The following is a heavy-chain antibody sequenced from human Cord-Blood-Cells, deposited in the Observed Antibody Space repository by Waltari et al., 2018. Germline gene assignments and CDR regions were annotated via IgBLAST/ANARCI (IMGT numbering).Heavy chain of an antibody. CDR2: IYYSGST. V-gene: IGHV4-59*11. D-gene: IGHD6-13*01. Sequence: QVQLQESGPGLVKPSETLSLTCTVSGGSISSHYWSWIRQPPGKGLEWIGYIYYSGSTNYTPSLKSRVTISVDTSKNQFSLKLSSVTAADTAVYYCARVIAAAGLWYFDLWGRGTLVTVSS. CDR3: ARVIAAAGLWYFDL. J-gene: IGHJ2*01. CDR1: GGSISSHY.